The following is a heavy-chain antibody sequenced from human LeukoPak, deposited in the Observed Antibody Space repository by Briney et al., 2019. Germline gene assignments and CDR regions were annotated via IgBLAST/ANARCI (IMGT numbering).Heavy chain of an antibody. V-gene: IGHV4-59*08. CDR1: GGSMSNNY. Sequence: SETLSLTCSVSGGSMSNNYWGWIRQPPGKGLEWIGYISYTGSTSYTPSLKSRVTIFLETPRSQFSLEVSSVIAADTAVYYCARLQSANHDNGYYTGGFYYMDVWGKGTTVTVSS. CDR3: ARLQSANHDNGYYTGGFYYMDV. J-gene: IGHJ6*03. D-gene: IGHD4-17*01. CDR2: ISYTGST.